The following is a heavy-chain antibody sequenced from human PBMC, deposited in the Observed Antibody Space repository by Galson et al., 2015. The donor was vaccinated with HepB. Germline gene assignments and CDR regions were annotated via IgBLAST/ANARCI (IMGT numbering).Heavy chain of an antibody. J-gene: IGHJ3*02. D-gene: IGHD3/OR15-3a*01. CDR3: TRVFGQKCGGTTCFLGAFDI. V-gene: IGHV4-59*12. Sequence: SETLSLTCSVSGASMNTDYWTWIRQSPGQRLEWVGYVHHSGAAKYNPSLKSRVTMSIDTSKNHFSLNSRSVTAADTAMYFCTRVFGQKCGGTTCFLGAFDIWGPGTRVIVSS. CDR2: VHHSGAA. CDR1: GASMNTDY.